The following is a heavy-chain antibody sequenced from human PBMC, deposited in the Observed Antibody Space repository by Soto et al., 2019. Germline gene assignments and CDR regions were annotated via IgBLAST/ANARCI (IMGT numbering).Heavy chain of an antibody. CDR1: GGSISSGGYY. D-gene: IGHD3-10*01. CDR2: ISYSGST. CDR3: ARGPGTMANLDY. J-gene: IGHJ4*02. V-gene: IGHV4-31*01. Sequence: QVQLQESGPGLVKPSQTLSLTCTVSGGSISSGGYYWSWLRQHPGKGLEWIGYISYSGSTYYNPSLERLVTISVEAAKNQLSLKLCSVTAADPAVYYCARGPGTMANLDYWGQGTLVTVS.